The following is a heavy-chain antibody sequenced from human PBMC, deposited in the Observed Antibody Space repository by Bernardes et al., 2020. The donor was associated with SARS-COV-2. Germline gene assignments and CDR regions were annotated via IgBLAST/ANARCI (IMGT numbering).Heavy chain of an antibody. V-gene: IGHV4-34*01. CDR3: GGGTHYKFDY. J-gene: IGHJ4*02. CDR2: IYHTGTT. D-gene: IGHD4-4*01. Sequence: SETLSLTCAVYGGSFSGYYWSWIRQPPGVGLEYIGEIYHTGTTKYKSSLKSRVTLSVDKPNNQFSLTLTSVTAADTAVYYCGGGTHYKFDYWGQGIRVTVPS. CDR1: GGSFSGYY.